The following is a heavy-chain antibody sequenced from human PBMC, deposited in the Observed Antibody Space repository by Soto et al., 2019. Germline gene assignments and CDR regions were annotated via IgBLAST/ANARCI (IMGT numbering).Heavy chain of an antibody. J-gene: IGHJ3*02. CDR2: INWNGVST. CDR1: GFNFGDYG. V-gene: IGHV3-20*04. Sequence: EVQLVESGGSLVRPGGSLRLSCATSGFNFGDYGMSWVRQAPGKGLEWVSGINWNGVSTGYADSMKGRFTISRDNAKRSLCLQMNSLRVEETAFYYCVRDFIGHYDIWGQGTMVTVSS. CDR3: VRDFIGHYDI.